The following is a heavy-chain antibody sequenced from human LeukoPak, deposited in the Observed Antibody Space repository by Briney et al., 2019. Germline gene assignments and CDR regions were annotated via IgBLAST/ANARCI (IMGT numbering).Heavy chain of an antibody. J-gene: IGHJ3*02. CDR3: AKAKHDAFDI. V-gene: IGHV3-23*01. CDR2: IGGASGYT. Sequence: SGGSLKLSCAASGFTFSVYAMSWVRQAPGKGLEWVSIIGGASGYTYYADSVKGRFTISRDNSKNTLYLQMNSLRAEDTAVYYCAKAKHDAFDIWGQGTMVTVSS. CDR1: GFTFSVYA.